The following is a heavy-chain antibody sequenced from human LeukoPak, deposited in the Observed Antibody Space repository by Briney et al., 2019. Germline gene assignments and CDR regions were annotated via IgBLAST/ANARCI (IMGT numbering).Heavy chain of an antibody. CDR3: ARGPIAARPDNWFDP. CDR2: IIPIFGTA. D-gene: IGHD6-6*01. Sequence: SVKVSCKASGGTFSSYAISWVRQAPGQGLEWMGRIIPIFGTANYAQKFQGRVTITTDESTSTAYMELSSLRSEDTAVYYCARGPIAARPDNWFDPWGQGTLSPSPQ. CDR1: GGTFSSYA. J-gene: IGHJ5*02. V-gene: IGHV1-69*05.